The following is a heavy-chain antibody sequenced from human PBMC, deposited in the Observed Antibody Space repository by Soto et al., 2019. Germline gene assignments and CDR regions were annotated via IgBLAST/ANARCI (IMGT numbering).Heavy chain of an antibody. CDR1: AGTFSSYT. V-gene: IGHV1-69*02. Sequence: QVQLVQSGAEVKKPGSSVKVSCKASAGTFSSYTISWVRQAPGQGLEWMGRIIPILGIANYAQKFQGRVTITADKATSTAYMELSSLRSEDTAVYYCTGVRGATDFDYWGQGTLVTVSS. J-gene: IGHJ4*02. CDR3: TGVRGATDFDY. CDR2: IIPILGIA. D-gene: IGHD2-15*01.